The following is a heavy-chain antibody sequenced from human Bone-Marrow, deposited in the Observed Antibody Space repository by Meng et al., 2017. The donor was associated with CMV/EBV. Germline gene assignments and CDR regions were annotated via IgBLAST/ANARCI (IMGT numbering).Heavy chain of an antibody. Sequence: ASVKVSCKASGYTFTGYYMHWVRQAPGQGLEWMGWINPNSGGTNYAQKFQGRVTMTRDTSISTAYMELRRLRSDDTAVYYCARVPVVVPAAKGIDWFDPWGQGTLVTVSS. J-gene: IGHJ5*02. CDR2: INPNSGGT. CDR1: GYTFTGYY. CDR3: ARVPVVVPAAKGIDWFDP. V-gene: IGHV1-2*02. D-gene: IGHD2-2*01.